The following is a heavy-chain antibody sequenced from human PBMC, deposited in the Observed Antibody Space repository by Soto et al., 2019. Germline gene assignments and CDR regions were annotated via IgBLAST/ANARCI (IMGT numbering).Heavy chain of an antibody. D-gene: IGHD1-7*01. J-gene: IGHJ4*02. CDR1: GFTVSRYS. CDR2: ISSTTNYI. CDR3: ARESENFTSNFDS. Sequence: PGGTLRLSCAASGFTVSRYSMNWVRQAPGKGLEWVSSISSTTNYIYYADSMKGRFTVSRDNAKNSVYLDMNSLSAEDTAVYYCARESENFTSNFDSWGQGTLVT. V-gene: IGHV3-21*01.